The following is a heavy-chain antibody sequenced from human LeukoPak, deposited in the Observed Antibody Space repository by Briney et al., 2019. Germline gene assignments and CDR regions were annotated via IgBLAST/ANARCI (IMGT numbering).Heavy chain of an antibody. CDR1: GGTFSSYA. Sequence: ASVKVSCKASGGTFSSYAISWVRQAPGQGLEWMGRIIPILGIANYAQKFQGRVTITADKSTSTAYMELSSLRSEDTAVYYCARGAGSGTQGWFDPWGQGTLVTVSS. V-gene: IGHV1-69*04. CDR3: ARGAGSGTQGWFDP. J-gene: IGHJ5*02. D-gene: IGHD3-10*01. CDR2: IIPILGIA.